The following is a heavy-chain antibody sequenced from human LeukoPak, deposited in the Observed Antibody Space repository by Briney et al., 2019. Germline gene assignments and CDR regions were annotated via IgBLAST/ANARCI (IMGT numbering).Heavy chain of an antibody. CDR2: IWSDGSSK. V-gene: IGHV3-33*08. Sequence: GGSLRLSCEASGFIFSSYGMHWVRQAPGKGLEWVAVIWSDGSSKYYSDSVKGRVTISRDNSKNTVYLQMNSLRAEDTAMYYCAREGGRVGAPLDYWGQGTLVTVSS. D-gene: IGHD1-26*01. CDR1: GFIFSSYG. J-gene: IGHJ4*02. CDR3: AREGGRVGAPLDY.